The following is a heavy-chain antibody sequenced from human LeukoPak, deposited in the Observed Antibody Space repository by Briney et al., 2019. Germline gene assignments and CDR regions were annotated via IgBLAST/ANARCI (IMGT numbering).Heavy chain of an antibody. Sequence: PGGSLRLSCAASGFTFSTYNMNWVRQAPGKGPQWGSSITPSSSYVYYADSVKGRFTISRDNAKNSLYLQMNSLRAEDTAVYYCARDTYADYWGMDAWGQGTTVTVSS. CDR1: GFTFSTYN. V-gene: IGHV3-21*01. CDR3: ARDTYADYWGMDA. D-gene: IGHD3-16*01. J-gene: IGHJ6*02. CDR2: ITPSSSYV.